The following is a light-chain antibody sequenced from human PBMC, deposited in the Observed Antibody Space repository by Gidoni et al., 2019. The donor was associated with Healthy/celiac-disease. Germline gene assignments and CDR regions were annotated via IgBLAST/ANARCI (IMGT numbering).Light chain of an antibody. Sequence: DIVMTQSPLSLPVTPGEPASISCRSSQSLLHSNGYNYLDWYLQKPGQSPQLLIYLGSNRASGVPDRFSGGGSGTDFTLKISRVEAEDVGVYYCMQALQTPAFGQXTKVEIK. V-gene: IGKV2-28*01. CDR1: QSLLHSNGYNY. CDR3: MQALQTPA. J-gene: IGKJ1*01. CDR2: LGS.